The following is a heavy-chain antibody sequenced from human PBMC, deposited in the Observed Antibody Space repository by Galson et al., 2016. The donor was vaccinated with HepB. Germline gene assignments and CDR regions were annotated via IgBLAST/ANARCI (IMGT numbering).Heavy chain of an antibody. CDR2: ISGSSTYI. J-gene: IGHJ4*02. V-gene: IGHV3-21*01. Sequence: SLRLSCAASGFTFSTYTMTWVRQAPGKGLEWVSSISGSSTYIYYADSLKGRFTISRDNAKNSLYLQMNGLRVDEAAVYYCSREMTGSYFDWGQGTLVTVSS. CDR3: SREMTGSYFD. CDR1: GFTFSTYT. D-gene: IGHD3-10*01.